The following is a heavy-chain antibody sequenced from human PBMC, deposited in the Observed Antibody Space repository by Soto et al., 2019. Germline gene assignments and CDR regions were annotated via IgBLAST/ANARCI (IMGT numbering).Heavy chain of an antibody. J-gene: IGHJ4*02. D-gene: IGHD5-12*01. Sequence: EVQLVESGGDLVQPGGSLRLSCEASGFAFSGYWMSWVRQAPGKGLEGVANIKQDGSEKYYVDSVKGRFTISRDNAKNSLYLQMNSLRVEDTAVYYCARATSVDAYWGQGTLVTVSS. CDR1: GFAFSGYW. CDR2: IKQDGSEK. V-gene: IGHV3-7*01. CDR3: ARATSVDAY.